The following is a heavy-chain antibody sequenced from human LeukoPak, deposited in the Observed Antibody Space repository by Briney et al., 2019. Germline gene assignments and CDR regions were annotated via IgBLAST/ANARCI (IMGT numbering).Heavy chain of an antibody. CDR3: ARGASGYSSGWYRFNYYYYYYMDV. V-gene: IGHV1-8*03. CDR2: MNPNSGNT. D-gene: IGHD6-19*01. Sequence: ASVKVSCKASGGTFSSYAISWVRQAPGQGLEWMGWMNPNSGNTGYAQKFQGRVTITRNTSISTAYMELSSLRSEDTAVYYCARGASGYSSGWYRFNYYYYYYMDVWGKGTTVTVSS. CDR1: GGTFSSYA. J-gene: IGHJ6*03.